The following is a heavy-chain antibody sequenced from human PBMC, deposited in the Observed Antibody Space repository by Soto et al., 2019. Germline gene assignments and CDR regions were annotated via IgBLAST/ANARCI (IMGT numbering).Heavy chain of an antibody. CDR3: ARQISYIAARNHFDY. CDR1: GGSISSSSYY. Sequence: QLQLQESGPGLVTPSETLSLTCTVSGGSISSSSYYWGWIRQTPGKGLEWIGSMYYSGSTYYNPSLNSRVTISVDTSKNQFSLKLSSVTAADTAVYYCARQISYIAARNHFDYWGQGTLVTVSS. D-gene: IGHD6-6*01. V-gene: IGHV4-39*01. J-gene: IGHJ4*02. CDR2: MYYSGST.